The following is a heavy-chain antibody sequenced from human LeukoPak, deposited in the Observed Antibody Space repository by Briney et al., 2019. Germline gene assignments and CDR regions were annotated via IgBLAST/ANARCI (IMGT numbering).Heavy chain of an antibody. CDR2: IRYDGSNK. J-gene: IGHJ4*02. Sequence: GGSLRLSCPASGFTFISYGMHWVRQAPGKGLEGVAFIRYDGSNKYYADSVKGRFTVSRDNSRNTLFLQMNSLRAEDTAVYYCESDSAVVTGIDCWGQGTLVTVSS. V-gene: IGHV3-30*02. CDR1: GFTFISYG. CDR3: ESDSAVVTGIDC. D-gene: IGHD2-21*02.